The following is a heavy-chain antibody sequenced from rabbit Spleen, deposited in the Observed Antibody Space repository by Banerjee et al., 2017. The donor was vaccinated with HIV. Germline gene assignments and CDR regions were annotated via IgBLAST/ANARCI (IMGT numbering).Heavy chain of an antibody. J-gene: IGHJ6*01. V-gene: IGHV1S40*01. CDR2: IYGDSSGST. CDR1: GFSISSGYY. D-gene: IGHD6-1*01. CDR3: ARGEGYYSYGYGGYVNYGMDL. Sequence: QSLEESGGDLVKPGASLTLTCKASGFSISSGYYMCWVRQTPGKGLEWIACIYGDSSGSTYYASWAKGRFTISKTSSTTVTLQMTSLTAADTATYFCARGEGYYSYGYGGYVNYGMDLWGQGTLVTVS.